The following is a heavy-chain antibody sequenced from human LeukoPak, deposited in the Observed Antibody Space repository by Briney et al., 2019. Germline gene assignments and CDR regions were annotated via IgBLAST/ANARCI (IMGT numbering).Heavy chain of an antibody. CDR1: GYSFTSYW. Sequence: GVSLKISCKGSGYSFTSYWIGWVRPMPGKGLEWMGIIYPGDSDTRYSPSFQGQVTISADKSISTAYLQWSSLKASDTAMYYCARRISTVTTSDYFDYWGQGTLVTVSS. V-gene: IGHV5-51*01. CDR2: IYPGDSDT. CDR3: ARRISTVTTSDYFDY. J-gene: IGHJ4*02. D-gene: IGHD4-17*01.